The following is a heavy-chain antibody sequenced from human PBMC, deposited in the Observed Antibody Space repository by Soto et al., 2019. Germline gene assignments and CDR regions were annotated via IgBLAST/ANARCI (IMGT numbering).Heavy chain of an antibody. Sequence: GESLKISCKGSGYSFTSYLIGWVRQMPGKGLEWMGIIYPGDSDTRYSPSFQGQVTISADKSISTAYLQWSSLKASDTAMYYCARQLDSSGYYWAIWGQGTMVTVSS. CDR1: GYSFTSYL. D-gene: IGHD3-22*01. J-gene: IGHJ3*02. CDR2: IYPGDSDT. CDR3: ARQLDSSGYYWAI. V-gene: IGHV5-51*01.